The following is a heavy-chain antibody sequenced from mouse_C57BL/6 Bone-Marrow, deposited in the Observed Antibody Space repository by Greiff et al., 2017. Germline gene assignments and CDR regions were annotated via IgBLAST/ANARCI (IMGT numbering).Heavy chain of an antibody. CDR2: IDPSDSET. CDR1: GYTFTSYW. D-gene: IGHD1-1*01. Sequence: QVQLQQPGAELVRPGSSVKLSCKASGYTFTSYWMHWVKQRPIQGLEWIGNIDPSDSETHYNQKFKDKATLTVDKSSSTAYMQLSSLTSEDSAVYYCARDYGSSYVAWFAYSGQGTLVTVSA. V-gene: IGHV1-52*01. J-gene: IGHJ3*01. CDR3: ARDYGSSYVAWFAY.